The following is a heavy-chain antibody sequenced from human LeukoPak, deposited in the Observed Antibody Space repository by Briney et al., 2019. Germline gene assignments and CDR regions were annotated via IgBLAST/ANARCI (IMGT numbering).Heavy chain of an antibody. J-gene: IGHJ6*03. D-gene: IGHD3-3*01. CDR3: AKGPLGWSDYYYYYYMDV. CDR1: GFTFSSYA. Sequence: GGSLRLSCAASGFTFSSYAMSWVRQAPGKGLEWVSAISGSGGSTYYADSVKGRFTISRDNSKNTLYLQMNSLRAEDTAVYYCAKGPLGWSDYYYYYYMDVWGKGTTVTVSS. CDR2: ISGSGGST. V-gene: IGHV3-23*01.